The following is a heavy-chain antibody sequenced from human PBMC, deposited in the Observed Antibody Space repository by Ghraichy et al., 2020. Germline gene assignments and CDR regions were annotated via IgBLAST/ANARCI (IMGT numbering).Heavy chain of an antibody. CDR3: AVKGSGDYPAHYYYGMDV. Sequence: GGSLRLSCAASGFTFSSYSMNWVRQAPGKGLEWVSSISSSSSYIYYADSVKGRFTISRDNAKNSLYLQMNSLRAEDTAVYYCAVKGSGDYPAHYYYGMDVWGQGTTVTVSS. V-gene: IGHV3-21*01. J-gene: IGHJ6*02. CDR2: ISSSSSYI. D-gene: IGHD4-17*01. CDR1: GFTFSSYS.